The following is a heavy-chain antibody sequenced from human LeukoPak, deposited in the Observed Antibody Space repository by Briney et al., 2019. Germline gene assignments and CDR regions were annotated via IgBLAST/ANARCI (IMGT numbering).Heavy chain of an antibody. CDR3: ARDALLWFGELSGALYYYYMDV. V-gene: IGHV1-8*03. CDR2: MNPNSGNT. CDR1: GYTFTSYD. D-gene: IGHD3-10*01. J-gene: IGHJ6*03. Sequence: AASVKVSCKASGYTFTSYDINWVRQATGQGLEWMGWMNPNSGNTGYAQKFQGRVTITRNTSISTAYMELSSLRSEDTAVYYCARDALLWFGELSGALYYYYMDVWGKGTTVTVSS.